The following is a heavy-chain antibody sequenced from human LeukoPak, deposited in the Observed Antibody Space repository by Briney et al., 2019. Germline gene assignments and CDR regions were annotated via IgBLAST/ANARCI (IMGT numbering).Heavy chain of an antibody. CDR3: ARAGYSYGYSH. Sequence: SETLSLTCAVYGGSFSGCYWSWIRQPPGKGLEWIGEINHSGSTNYNPSLKSRVTISVDTSKNQFSLKLSSVTAADTAVYYCARAGYSYGYSHWGQGTLVTVSS. J-gene: IGHJ4*02. V-gene: IGHV4-34*01. D-gene: IGHD5-18*01. CDR2: INHSGST. CDR1: GGSFSGCY.